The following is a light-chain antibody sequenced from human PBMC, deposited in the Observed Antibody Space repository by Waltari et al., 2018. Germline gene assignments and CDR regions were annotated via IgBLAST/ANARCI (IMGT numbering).Light chain of an antibody. J-gene: IGLJ1*01. CDR1: SPNIGNNY. V-gene: IGLV1-51*01. CDR3: GTWDNSLSVFV. CDR2: DND. Sequence: QSVLTQPPSVSAAPGPQVTISCPGSSPNIGNNYVSWYQQFPGTAPKLPIYDNDRRPSGIPDRFSGSKSGTSATLGITGLQTGDEADYYCGTWDNSLSVFVFGTGTEVTVL.